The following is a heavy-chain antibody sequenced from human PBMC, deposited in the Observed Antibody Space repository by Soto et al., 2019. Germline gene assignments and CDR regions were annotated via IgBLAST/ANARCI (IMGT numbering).Heavy chain of an antibody. V-gene: IGHV4-34*01. CDR2: INHSGST. Sequence: SETLSLTCAFYCGSFIGYYWSWIRQPPGKGLEWIGEINHSGSTNYNPSLKSRVTISVDTSKNQFSLKLSSVTAADTAVYYCARRGSYGDYYYYYGMDVWGQGTTVTVSS. CDR3: ARRGSYGDYYYYYGMDV. D-gene: IGHD4-17*01. CDR1: CGSFIGYY. J-gene: IGHJ6*02.